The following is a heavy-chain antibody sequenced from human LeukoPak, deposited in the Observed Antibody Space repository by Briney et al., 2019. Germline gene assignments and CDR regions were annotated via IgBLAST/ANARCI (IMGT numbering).Heavy chain of an antibody. V-gene: IGHV4-38-2*02. Sequence: SETLSLTCTVSGYSISSGYYCNWIRQPPGKGLEWIGEINDSGSTNYNPSLKSRVTISVDTSKKQFSLKLSSVTAADTAVYYCTRRSHYSASAGVNYWGRGALVTVSS. CDR2: INDSGST. D-gene: IGHD1-26*01. CDR1: GYSISSGYY. J-gene: IGHJ4*02. CDR3: TRRSHYSASAGVNY.